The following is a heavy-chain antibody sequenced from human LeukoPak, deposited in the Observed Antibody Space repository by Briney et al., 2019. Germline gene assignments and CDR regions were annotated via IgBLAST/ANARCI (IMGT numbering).Heavy chain of an antibody. CDR2: ISISGGST. J-gene: IGHJ6*03. CDR3: AKPTILQPTYHYLDV. V-gene: IGHV3-23*01. D-gene: IGHD1-14*01. CDR1: GFTFSTYG. Sequence: GGSLRLSSAASGFTFSTYGMTWVRRAPGNGLEWVSGISISGGSTYYADSVKGRFTISRDNSKNTLYLQMNSLRAEDTAVYYCAKPTILQPTYHYLDVCGKGTTVTVSS.